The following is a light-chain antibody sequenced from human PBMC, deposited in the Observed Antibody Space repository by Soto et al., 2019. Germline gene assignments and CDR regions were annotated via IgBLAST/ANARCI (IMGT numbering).Light chain of an antibody. CDR3: QTWGTGINWV. CDR1: SGHSSYA. J-gene: IGLJ3*02. V-gene: IGLV4-69*01. CDR2: LNNDGSH. Sequence: QPVLTQSPSASASLGASVKLTCTLSSGHSSYAIAWHQQQPEKGTRYLMKLNNDGSHSQGDGIPDRFSGSSSGAERYLTIASLQSEDEADYYCQTWGTGINWVFVGVTKLTVL.